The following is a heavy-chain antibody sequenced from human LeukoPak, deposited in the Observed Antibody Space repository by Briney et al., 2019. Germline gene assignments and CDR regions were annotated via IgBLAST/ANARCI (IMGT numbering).Heavy chain of an antibody. D-gene: IGHD6-19*01. CDR3: SSGSGWLSVY. V-gene: IGHV3-49*03. CDR1: GFTFCDYL. Sequence: GGSLRLSCTASGFTFCDYLMSWFRQAPGKGLEWIGFICSVPTEYAASVTGRFTISTHDSPSIAYLQMNSLTTEDTAVYYCSSGSGWLSVYWGQGTLVTVSS. J-gene: IGHJ4*02. CDR2: ICSVPT.